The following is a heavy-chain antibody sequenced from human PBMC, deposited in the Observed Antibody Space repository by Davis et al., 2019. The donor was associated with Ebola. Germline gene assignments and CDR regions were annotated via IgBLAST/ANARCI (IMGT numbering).Heavy chain of an antibody. J-gene: IGHJ5*02. CDR2: INHSGST. D-gene: IGHD3-22*01. V-gene: IGHV4-34*01. CDR1: GGSFSGYY. CDR3: ARGPTYYYDSSGYSGNWFDP. Sequence: MPSETLSLTCAVYGGSFSGYYWSWIRQPPGKGLEWIGEINHSGSTNYNPSLKSRVTISVDTSKNQFSLKLSSVTAADTAVYYCARGPTYYYDSSGYSGNWFDPWGQGTLVTVSS.